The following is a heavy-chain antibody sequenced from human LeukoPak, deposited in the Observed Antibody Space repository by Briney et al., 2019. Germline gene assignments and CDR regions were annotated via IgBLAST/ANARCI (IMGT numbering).Heavy chain of an antibody. V-gene: IGHV4-59*08. CDR1: GGSIRDYY. Sequence: PSETLSLTCTVSGGSIRDYYWSWIRQPPGKGLEWIGYIYYRGSINYNPSLKSRVTVSVDTSKNQFSLKLSSGTAADTAVYYCARHGATIFGADHHYYALDVWGQGTTAIVS. D-gene: IGHD3-3*01. CDR2: IYYRGSI. CDR3: ARHGATIFGADHHYYALDV. J-gene: IGHJ6*02.